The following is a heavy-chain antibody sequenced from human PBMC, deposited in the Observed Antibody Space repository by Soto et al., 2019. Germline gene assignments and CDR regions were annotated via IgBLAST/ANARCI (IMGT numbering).Heavy chain of an antibody. Sequence: ASVKVSCKASGYTFTHYAIHWVRQAPGERLEWMGWINAGHGTTKYSQKFQGRVTITRDTSANIAYMQLTSLESEDTAVYYCARSPYSGSYYGYWDCWCQGNIGTVSP. CDR3: ARSPYSGSYYGYWDC. J-gene: IGHJ4*02. D-gene: IGHD3-10*01. CDR2: INAGHGTT. CDR1: GYTFTHYA. V-gene: IGHV1-3*01.